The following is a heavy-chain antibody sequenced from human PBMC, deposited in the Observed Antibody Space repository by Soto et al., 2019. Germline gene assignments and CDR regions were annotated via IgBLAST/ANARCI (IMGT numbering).Heavy chain of an antibody. CDR3: ARGVRFEYSSSLSAFDI. CDR1: GYTFTSYG. Sequence: QVQLVQSGAEVKKPGASVKVSCKASGYTFTSYGISWVRQAPGQGLEWMGWISAYNGNTNYAQKLQGRVTMTTDTSTSTAYMELGSLRSVDTAVYYCARGVRFEYSSSLSAFDIWGQGTMVTVSS. V-gene: IGHV1-18*01. J-gene: IGHJ3*02. D-gene: IGHD6-6*01. CDR2: ISAYNGNT.